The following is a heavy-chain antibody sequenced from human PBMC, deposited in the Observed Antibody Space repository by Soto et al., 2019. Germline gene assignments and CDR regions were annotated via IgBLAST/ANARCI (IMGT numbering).Heavy chain of an antibody. V-gene: IGHV1-2*04. J-gene: IGHJ6*02. Sequence: ASVKVSFKASGYTFTGYYMHWVRQAPGQGLEWMGWINPNSGGTNYAQKFQGWVTMTRDTSISTAYMELSRLRSDDTAVYYCARGSLVRSWMGGTSWPEPADYYYYGMDVWGQGTTVTVSS. CDR1: GYTFTGYY. D-gene: IGHD2-15*01. CDR3: ARGSLVRSWMGGTSWPEPADYYYYGMDV. CDR2: INPNSGGT.